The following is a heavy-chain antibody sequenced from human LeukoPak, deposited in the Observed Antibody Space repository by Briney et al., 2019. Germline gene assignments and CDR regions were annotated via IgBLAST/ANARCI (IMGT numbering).Heavy chain of an antibody. J-gene: IGHJ3*02. CDR3: ARPYCSGGGCDAFDI. V-gene: IGHV4-59*01. CDR2: IYYTGTT. D-gene: IGHD2-15*01. Sequence: PSETLSLTCTVSGDSINSYYWSWIRQPPGKGLEGIGYIYYTGTTNYNPSLKRRVTISVDTSKNQISLNLISVTAADTAMYYCARPYCSGGGCDAFDIWGQGTMVTVSS. CDR1: GDSINSYY.